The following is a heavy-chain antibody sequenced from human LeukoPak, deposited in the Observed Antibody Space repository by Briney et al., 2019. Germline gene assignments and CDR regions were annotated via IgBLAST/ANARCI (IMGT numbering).Heavy chain of an antibody. CDR2: ISGSGGST. V-gene: IGHV3-23*01. J-gene: IGHJ5*02. CDR3: AKLWQLATRWFDP. Sequence: PGGSLRLSCAASGFTFSSYGMSWVRQAPGKGLEWVSAISGSGGSTYYADSVKSRFTISRDNSKNTLYLQMNSLRAEDTAVYYCAKLWQLATRWFDPWGQGTLVTVSS. D-gene: IGHD6-6*01. CDR1: GFTFSSYG.